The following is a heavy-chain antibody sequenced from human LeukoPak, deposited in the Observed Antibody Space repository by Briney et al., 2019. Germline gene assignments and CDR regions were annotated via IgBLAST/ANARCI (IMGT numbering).Heavy chain of an antibody. CDR2: IYHSGST. Sequence: SGTLSLTCAVSGGSISSSNWWSWVRQPPGKGLEWIGEIYHSGSTNYNPSLKSRATISVDKSKNQFSLKLSSVTAADTAVYYCARNDYGDYPCYWGQGTLVTVSS. V-gene: IGHV4-4*02. J-gene: IGHJ4*02. CDR3: ARNDYGDYPCY. D-gene: IGHD4-17*01. CDR1: GGSISSSNW.